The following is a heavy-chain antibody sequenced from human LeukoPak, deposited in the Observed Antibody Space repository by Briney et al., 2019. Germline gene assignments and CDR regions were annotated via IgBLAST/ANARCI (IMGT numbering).Heavy chain of an antibody. CDR1: GGTFSSYA. J-gene: IGHJ6*03. D-gene: IGHD1-26*01. CDR2: IIPIFGTA. V-gene: IGHV1-69*05. Sequence: SVKVSCKASGGTFSSYAISWVRQAPGQGLEWMGGIIPIFGTANYAQKFQGRVTITTDESTSTAYMELSSLRSEDTAVYYCARDSGATSNYYYYMDVWGKGTTVNVSS. CDR3: ARDSGATSNYYYYMDV.